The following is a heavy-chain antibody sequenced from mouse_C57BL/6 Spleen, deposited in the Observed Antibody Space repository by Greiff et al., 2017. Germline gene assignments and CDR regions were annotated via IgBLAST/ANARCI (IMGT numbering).Heavy chain of an antibody. J-gene: IGHJ3*01. CDR2: ISYDGSN. Sequence: DVKLQESGPGLVKPSQSLSLTCSVTGYSITSGYYWNWIRQFPGNKLEWMGYISYDGSNNYNPSLKNRISITRDTSKNQFFLKLNSVTTEDTATYYCAREGYDYWFAYWGQGTLVTVSA. D-gene: IGHD2-4*01. CDR1: GYSITSGYY. CDR3: AREGYDYWFAY. V-gene: IGHV3-6*01.